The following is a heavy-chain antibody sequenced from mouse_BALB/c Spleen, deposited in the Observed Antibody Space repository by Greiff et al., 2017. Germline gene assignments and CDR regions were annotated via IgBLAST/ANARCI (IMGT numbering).Heavy chain of an antibody. CDR3: TRGHYEDYLDY. D-gene: IGHD2-4*01. CDR1: GYTFTSYY. Sequence: VQLQQSGADLVKPGASVKLSCKASGYTFTSYYMYWVKQRPGQGLEWIGEINPSNGGTNFNEKFKSKATLTVDKSSSTAYMQLSSLTSEDSAVYYCTRGHYEDYLDYWGQGTTLTVSS. J-gene: IGHJ2*01. CDR2: INPSNGGT. V-gene: IGHV1S81*02.